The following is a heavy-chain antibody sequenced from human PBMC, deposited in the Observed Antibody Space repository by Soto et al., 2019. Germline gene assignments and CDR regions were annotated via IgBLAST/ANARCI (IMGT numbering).Heavy chain of an antibody. V-gene: IGHV1-69*17. Sequence: QVQRVQSGAEMKKTGSSLKVSCKPTGDTFSTFSISWRRQAPGEGLEWMVGINPVFRLPHTAQKFQGRFNFTANLSSCTCYMELCGQTSGYTAVYYCARTFWEEAFYLWWQGSMVIVSS. CDR2: INPVFRLP. CDR3: ARTFWEEAFYL. D-gene: IGHD3-3*02. CDR1: GDTFSTFS. J-gene: IGHJ3*01.